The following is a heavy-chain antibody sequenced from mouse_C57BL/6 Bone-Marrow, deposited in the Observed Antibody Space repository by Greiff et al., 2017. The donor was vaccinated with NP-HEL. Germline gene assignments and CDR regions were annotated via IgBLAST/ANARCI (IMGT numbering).Heavy chain of an antibody. J-gene: IGHJ2*01. CDR2: IRNKANGYTT. D-gene: IGHD4-1*01. CDR3: ARPRPLTGTYYFDY. Sequence: EVQLVESGGGLVQPGGSLSLSCAASGFTFTDYYMSWVRQPPGKALEWLGFIRNKANGYTTEYSASVKGRFTISRDNSQSILYLQMNALRAEDSATYYCARPRPLTGTYYFDYWGQGTTLTVSS. V-gene: IGHV7-3*01. CDR1: GFTFTDYY.